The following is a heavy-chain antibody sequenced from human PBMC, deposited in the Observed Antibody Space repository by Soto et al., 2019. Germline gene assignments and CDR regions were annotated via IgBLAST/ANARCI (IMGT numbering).Heavy chain of an antibody. CDR3: AKGYCSSTSCSFDY. CDR2: ISGTGDTT. Sequence: GALRLSCAASGFTFTNFAMNWVRQAPGKGLEWVSVISGTGDTTYNADSVKGRFTISRDNSMNTAFLQMNSLRAEDTALYYCAKGYCSSTSCSFDYWGQGTLVTVSS. D-gene: IGHD2-2*01. CDR1: GFTFTNFA. V-gene: IGHV3-23*01. J-gene: IGHJ4*02.